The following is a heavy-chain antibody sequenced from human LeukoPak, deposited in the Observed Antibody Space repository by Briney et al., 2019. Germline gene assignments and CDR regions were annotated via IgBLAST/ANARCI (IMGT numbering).Heavy chain of an antibody. CDR1: GFTCRNYD. D-gene: IGHD3-22*01. J-gene: IGHJ4*02. V-gene: IGHV3-13*01. CDR2: INSAGDA. Sequence: GGSLRLSCAASGFTCRNYDMYWVRQVTGKGPEWVSVINSAGDAYYPDSVKGRFTVSRDDARNSLYLQMNSLRAEDTAVYYCARAPLHSSSHPPWDYWGQGTLVTVSS. CDR3: ARAPLHSSSHPPWDY.